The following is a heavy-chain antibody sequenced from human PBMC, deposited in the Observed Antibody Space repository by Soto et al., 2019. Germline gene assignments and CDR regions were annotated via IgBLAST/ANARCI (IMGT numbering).Heavy chain of an antibody. CDR2: IYYSGST. CDR3: ARAPSSYYYGSGSYNWFDP. D-gene: IGHD3-10*01. V-gene: IGHV4-39*07. Sequence: SETLSLSCTVSGVYISSSIDYWGWIHQPPGKGLEWIGSIYYSGSTYYNPSLKSRVTISVDTSKNQFSLKLSSVTAADTAVYYCARAPSSYYYGSGSYNWFDPWGQGTLVTASS. J-gene: IGHJ5*02. CDR1: GVYISSSIDY.